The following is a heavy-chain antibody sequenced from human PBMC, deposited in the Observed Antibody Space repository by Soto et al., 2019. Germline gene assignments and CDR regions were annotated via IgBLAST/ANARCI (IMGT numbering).Heavy chain of an antibody. CDR1: GFTFSSYA. V-gene: IGHV3-30-3*01. Sequence: LGGSLRLSCAASGFTFSSYAMHWVRQAPGKGLEWVAVISYDGSNKYYADSVKGRFTISRDNSKNTLYLQMNSLRAEDTAVYYCAREEQSWIQLFPGGIGYWGQGTMVTVSS. CDR2: ISYDGSNK. D-gene: IGHD5-18*01. J-gene: IGHJ4*02. CDR3: AREEQSWIQLFPGGIGY.